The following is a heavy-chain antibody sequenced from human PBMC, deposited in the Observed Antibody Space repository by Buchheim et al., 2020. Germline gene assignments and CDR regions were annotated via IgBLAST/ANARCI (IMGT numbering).Heavy chain of an antibody. D-gene: IGHD6-13*01. Sequence: QVQLVQSGAEVKKPGASVKVSCKASGYTFTSYYMHWVRQAPGQGLEWMGIINPSGGSTSYAQKFQGRVTMTRDTSTSTVYMELSSLRSEDTAVYYCARDQGDSSSWDRPGYYYYGMDVWGQGTT. CDR2: INPSGGST. CDR3: ARDQGDSSSWDRPGYYYYGMDV. CDR1: GYTFTSYY. V-gene: IGHV1-46*03. J-gene: IGHJ6*02.